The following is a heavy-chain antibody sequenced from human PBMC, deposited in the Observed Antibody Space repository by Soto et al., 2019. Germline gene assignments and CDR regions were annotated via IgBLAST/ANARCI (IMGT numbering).Heavy chain of an antibody. V-gene: IGHV3-30*18. Sequence: GGSLRLSCAASGFTFTSCGMHWVRQAPGSGLEWVAVTSNDGSITFYTESVKGRFTISRDNSKNLVYMQMNSLRADDTAVYYCAKEGFNTTMAAGCLDYWGQGTMVTVSS. CDR2: TSNDGSIT. CDR3: AKEGFNTTMAAGCLDY. D-gene: IGHD5-18*01. J-gene: IGHJ4*03. CDR1: GFTFTSCG.